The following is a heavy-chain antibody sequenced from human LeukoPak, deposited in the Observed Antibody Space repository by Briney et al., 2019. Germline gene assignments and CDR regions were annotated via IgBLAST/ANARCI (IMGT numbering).Heavy chain of an antibody. D-gene: IGHD4-17*01. CDR2: IYYSGST. Sequence: SETLSLTCTVSGGFISSYYWSWIRQPPGKGLEWIGYIYYSGSTNYNPSLKSRVTISVDTSKNQFSLKLSSVTAADTAVYYCARHGVDYGEEINFDYWGQGTLVTVSS. V-gene: IGHV4-59*08. CDR1: GGFISSYY. J-gene: IGHJ4*02. CDR3: ARHGVDYGEEINFDY.